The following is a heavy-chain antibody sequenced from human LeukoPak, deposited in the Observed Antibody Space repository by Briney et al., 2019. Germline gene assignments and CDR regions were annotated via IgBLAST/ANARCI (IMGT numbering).Heavy chain of an antibody. J-gene: IGHJ6*02. CDR1: GGSVRSDISH. V-gene: IGHV4-61*01. Sequence: SETLSLTCSVSGGSVRSDISHWSWIRQPPGKGPEWIGYVHYSGSANYNPSLESRVTMSLDRSKNQFSLELTSVTAADTAVYYCARNRGWYATDVWGQGAAVTVSS. D-gene: IGHD6-19*01. CDR2: VHYSGSA. CDR3: ARNRGWYATDV.